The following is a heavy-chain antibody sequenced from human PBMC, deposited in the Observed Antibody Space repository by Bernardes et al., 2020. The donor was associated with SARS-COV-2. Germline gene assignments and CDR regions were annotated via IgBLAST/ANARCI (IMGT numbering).Heavy chain of an antibody. CDR2: INSGGGTT. D-gene: IGHD3-22*01. Sequence: GGSLRVSCEASGFTFGDHWMHWVRQVPGKGLVWVARINSGGGTTNYADSVKGRFTISRDNAKNMLYLQMSSLSAEDTAVYYCTRGPVSGYGSFGVWGQGTLVTVSS. CDR1: GFTFGDHW. J-gene: IGHJ4*02. V-gene: IGHV3-74*01. CDR3: TRGPVSGYGSFGV.